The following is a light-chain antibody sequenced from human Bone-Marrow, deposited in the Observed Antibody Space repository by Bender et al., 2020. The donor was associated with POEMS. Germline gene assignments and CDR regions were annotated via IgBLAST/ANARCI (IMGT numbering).Light chain of an antibody. Sequence: QSVLTQPPSASGTPGQRVTISCSGSSSNIGTNPVNWYQQHPGKAPKVLIHEVDKRPSGVPDRFSGSKSGNTASLTVSGLQAEDEADYYCSSFAATNKYVFGTGTKVTVL. V-gene: IGLV2-8*01. CDR1: SSNIGTNP. CDR3: SSFAATNKYV. J-gene: IGLJ1*01. CDR2: EVD.